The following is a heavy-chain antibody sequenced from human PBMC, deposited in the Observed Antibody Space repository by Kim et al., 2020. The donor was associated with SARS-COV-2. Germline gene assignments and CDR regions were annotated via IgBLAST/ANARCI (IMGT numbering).Heavy chain of an antibody. CDR3: AREQREPDERGGRYFDY. D-gene: IGHD1-26*01. CDR1: GGTFSSYA. CDR2: IIPIFGTA. V-gene: IGHV1-69*13. J-gene: IGHJ4*02. Sequence: SVKVSCTASGGTFSSYAISWVRQAPGQGLEWMGGIIPIFGTANYAQKFQGRVTITADESTSTAYMELSSLRSEDTAVYYCAREQREPDERGGRYFDYWGQGTLVTVSS.